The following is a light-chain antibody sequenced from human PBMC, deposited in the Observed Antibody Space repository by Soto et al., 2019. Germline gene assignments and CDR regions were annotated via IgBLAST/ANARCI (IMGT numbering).Light chain of an antibody. Sequence: DIQMTQSPSALSASVGDRVTITCRASQSISSWLAWYQQKPGKAPKLLIYDASSLESGVPSRFSGSGSGTEFTLTISSLQPDDFATYCCQQYNTYWTFGQGTKVDIK. CDR1: QSISSW. V-gene: IGKV1-5*01. CDR3: QQYNTYWT. CDR2: DAS. J-gene: IGKJ1*01.